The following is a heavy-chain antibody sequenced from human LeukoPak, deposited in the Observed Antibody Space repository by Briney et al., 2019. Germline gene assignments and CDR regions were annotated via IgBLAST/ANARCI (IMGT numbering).Heavy chain of an antibody. Sequence: PGGSLRLSCAASGFTFSNYAMTWVRQAPGKGLDWVSAISCSGGITYYADSVKGRFTISRDNSKNMLDLQMSSLRAEDTAVYYCAKGNSYYFYMGVWGKGTSVTVSS. D-gene: IGHD3-10*01. CDR3: AKGNSYYFYMGV. CDR2: ISCSGGIT. CDR1: GFTFSNYA. J-gene: IGHJ6*03. V-gene: IGHV3-23*01.